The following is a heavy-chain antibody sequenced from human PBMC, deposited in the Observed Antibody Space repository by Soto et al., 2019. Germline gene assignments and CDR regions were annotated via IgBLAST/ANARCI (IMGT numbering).Heavy chain of an antibody. Sequence: PWGSLRLSCVVSGFNFSSDNMSWVSQAPGKGLEWVSSTSSTASYIYYADSIKGRFTISRDNAKNSLYLHMSSLRAEDTAIYYCARASLLYSTYYSDSWGQGTLVTVSS. V-gene: IGHV3-21*01. CDR1: GFNFSSDN. CDR3: ARASLLYSTYYSDS. CDR2: TSSTASYI. J-gene: IGHJ4*02. D-gene: IGHD4-4*01.